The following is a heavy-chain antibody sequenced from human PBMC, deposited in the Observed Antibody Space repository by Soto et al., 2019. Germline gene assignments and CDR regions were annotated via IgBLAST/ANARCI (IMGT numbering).Heavy chain of an antibody. CDR1: GGSISSYY. Sequence: QVQLQESGPGLVKPSETLSLTCTVSGGSISSYYWSWIRQPPGKGLEWIGYIYYSGSTNYNPSLTSRVSISVDTSKNQFSLKLSSVTAADTAVYYCARRYAGNFDYWGQGTLVTVSS. V-gene: IGHV4-59*01. CDR3: ARRYAGNFDY. J-gene: IGHJ4*02. D-gene: IGHD2-8*01. CDR2: IYYSGST.